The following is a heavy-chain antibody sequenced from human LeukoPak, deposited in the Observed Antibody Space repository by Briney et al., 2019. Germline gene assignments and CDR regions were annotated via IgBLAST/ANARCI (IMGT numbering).Heavy chain of an antibody. D-gene: IGHD5-12*01. Sequence: GGSLRLFCAAWGFTFSDYYMSWLRQAPGKGLVWVAYITSSGSAIYYADSVRGRFTISRDNARNSVFLQMDGLRAEDTAIYYCATDIVATSGDYWGQGTLVIVSS. CDR1: GFTFSDYY. CDR2: ITSSGSAI. V-gene: IGHV3-11*01. CDR3: ATDIVATSGDY. J-gene: IGHJ4*02.